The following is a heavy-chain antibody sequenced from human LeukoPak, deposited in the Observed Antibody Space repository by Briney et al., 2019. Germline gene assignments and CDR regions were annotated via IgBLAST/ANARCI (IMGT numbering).Heavy chain of an antibody. V-gene: IGHV3-21*01. CDR2: ISSSSSYI. CDR1: GFTFSSYS. CDR3: ARADCSSTSCYYYYGMDV. D-gene: IGHD2-2*01. J-gene: IGHJ6*02. Sequence: GGSLRLSCAASGFTFSSYSMNWVRQAPGKGLEWVSSISSSSSYIYYADSVKGRFTISRDNAKNSLYLQMNSLRAEDTAVYYCARADCSSTSCYYYYGMDVWGQGITVTVSS.